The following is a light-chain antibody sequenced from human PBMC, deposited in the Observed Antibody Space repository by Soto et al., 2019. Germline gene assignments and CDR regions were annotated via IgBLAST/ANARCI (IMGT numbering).Light chain of an antibody. CDR2: EAS. CDR1: SGDFGGYNV. Sequence: QSALTQPASVSGSPGQSITISCTGSSGDFGGYNVVSWYQQFPGKDPKLIIYEASKRPSGISNRFSGSKSGYMASLTISGLQAEDEADYFCCSYGGSEFVLFGGGTKLTVL. J-gene: IGLJ2*01. CDR3: CSYGGSEFVL. V-gene: IGLV2-23*01.